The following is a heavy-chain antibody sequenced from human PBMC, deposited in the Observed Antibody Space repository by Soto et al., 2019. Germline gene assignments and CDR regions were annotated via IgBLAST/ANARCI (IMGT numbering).Heavy chain of an antibody. D-gene: IGHD1-26*01. CDR2: VNPDGNIT. J-gene: IGHJ4*02. Sequence: EVQLVESGGDLVQPGGSLRLSCAASVYTFSHYWMNWVRQAPGKGLVWVSRVNPDGNITTYADSVKGRFTISRDNAKNTLYLQMNSLGVEETALYYCSYATCGDKDFWGQGTPVTVSS. CDR1: VYTFSHYW. V-gene: IGHV3-74*01. CDR3: SYATCGDKDF.